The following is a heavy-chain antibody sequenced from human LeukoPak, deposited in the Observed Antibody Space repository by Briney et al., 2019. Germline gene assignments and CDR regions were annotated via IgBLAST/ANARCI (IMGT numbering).Heavy chain of an antibody. CDR1: GFTFSSYG. CDR3: AKDLGFGELNRYDY. Sequence: DPGGSLRLSCAASGFTFSSYGMHWVRQAPGKGLEWVAFIRYDGSNKYYADSVKGRFTISRDNSKNTLCLQMNSLRAEDTAVYYCAKDLGFGELNRYDYWGQGTLVTVSS. D-gene: IGHD3-10*01. CDR2: IRYDGSNK. V-gene: IGHV3-30*02. J-gene: IGHJ4*02.